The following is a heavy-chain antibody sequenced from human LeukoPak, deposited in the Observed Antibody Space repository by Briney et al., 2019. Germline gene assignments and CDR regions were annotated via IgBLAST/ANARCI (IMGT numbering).Heavy chain of an antibody. CDR2: IYNIGNT. Sequence: SETLSLTCTVSGGSISTYYWSWIRQPPGKGLEWIGHIYNIGNTKYNPSLKTRVTISLDTSKNQFAKKLSSVTAADTAVYYCARAEYNCGYPRWFDPWGQGTLVTVSS. V-gene: IGHV4-59*01. CDR3: ARAEYNCGYPRWFDP. CDR1: GGSISTYY. D-gene: IGHD2-21*01. J-gene: IGHJ5*02.